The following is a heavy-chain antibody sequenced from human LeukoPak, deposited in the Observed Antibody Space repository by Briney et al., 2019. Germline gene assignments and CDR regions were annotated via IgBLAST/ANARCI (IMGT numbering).Heavy chain of an antibody. CDR1: GGSISSYY. J-gene: IGHJ3*02. CDR3: ARGLRSNAFDI. Sequence: PSETLSLTCTVSGGSISSYYWSWIRQPPGKGLEWIGEINHSGSTNYNPSLKSRVTISVDTSKNQFSLKLSSVTAADTAVYYCARGLRSNAFDIWGQGTMVTVSS. D-gene: IGHD4-17*01. V-gene: IGHV4-34*01. CDR2: INHSGST.